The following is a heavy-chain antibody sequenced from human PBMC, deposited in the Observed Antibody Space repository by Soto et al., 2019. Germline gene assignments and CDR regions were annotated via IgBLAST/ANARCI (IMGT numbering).Heavy chain of an antibody. CDR2: ISGYNANT. Sequence: QVQRVQSGAEVKKPGASVKVSCKASGYSFTRYGISWVRQAPGQGLEWMGWISGYNANTNYPENLQGRVTMTTDTSTRTAYTEVRNLISDDTAVYYCARMGDVPYYYYGLDVWGQGTTVTVSS. J-gene: IGHJ6*02. V-gene: IGHV1-18*01. CDR1: GYSFTRYG. D-gene: IGHD3-16*01. CDR3: ARMGDVPYYYYGLDV.